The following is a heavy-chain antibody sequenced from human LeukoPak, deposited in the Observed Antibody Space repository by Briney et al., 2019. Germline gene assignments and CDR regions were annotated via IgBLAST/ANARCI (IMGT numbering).Heavy chain of an antibody. J-gene: IGHJ3*02. D-gene: IGHD3-10*01. Sequence: ASVKVSCKASGYTFTDYYFHWVRQAPGQGLEWMGWINPNSGGTNYAQKSQGRITMTRDTSINTFYMELSRLRYDDTAFYYCARDGSFDMWGQGTMVTVSS. V-gene: IGHV1-2*02. CDR2: INPNSGGT. CDR3: ARDGSFDM. CDR1: GYTFTDYY.